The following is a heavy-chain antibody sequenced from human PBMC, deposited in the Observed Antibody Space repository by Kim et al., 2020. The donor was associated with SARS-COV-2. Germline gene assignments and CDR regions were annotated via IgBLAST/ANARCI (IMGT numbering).Heavy chain of an antibody. V-gene: IGHV3-73*01. J-gene: IGHJ4*02. Sequence: GGSLRLSCAASGFTFSGSAMNWVRQASGKGLEWVGSIRSKDNSYATAYAASVKCRFTIASDDSTKTAYMQMNSLKTEDTAVYYCTRPNDYDDYYFDYWGQGTLVTVSS. D-gene: IGHD4-17*01. CDR3: TRPNDYDDYYFDY. CDR1: GFTFSGSA. CDR2: IRSKDNSYAT.